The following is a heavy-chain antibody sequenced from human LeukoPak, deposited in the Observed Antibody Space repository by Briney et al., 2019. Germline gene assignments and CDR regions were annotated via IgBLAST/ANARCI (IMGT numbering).Heavy chain of an antibody. J-gene: IGHJ4*02. V-gene: IGHV3-23*01. CDR2: ISGSGGST. D-gene: IGHD3-10*01. CDR3: ANLITMVRGVDDGY. CDR1: GFTFSSYG. Sequence: GGSLRLSCAASGFTFSSYGMSWVRQAPGKGLEWVSAISGSGGSTYYADSVKGRFTISRDNSKNTLYLQMNSLRAEDTAVYYCANLITMVRGVDDGYWGQGTLATVSS.